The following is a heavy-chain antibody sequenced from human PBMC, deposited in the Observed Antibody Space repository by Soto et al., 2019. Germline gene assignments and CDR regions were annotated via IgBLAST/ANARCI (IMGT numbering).Heavy chain of an antibody. V-gene: IGHV3-23*01. J-gene: IGHJ4*02. D-gene: IGHD3-10*01. CDR1: GFTFSSYA. Sequence: EVQLLESGGGLVQPGGSLRLSCAASGFTFSSYAMSWVRQAPGKGLEWVSGISGSGGSIHYADSVKGRFTISRDNSKNTVYLQMNSLRAADTAVYYCAKDRGSTMVRGVLLDYWGQGTQVTVSS. CDR3: AKDRGSTMVRGVLLDY. CDR2: ISGSGGSI.